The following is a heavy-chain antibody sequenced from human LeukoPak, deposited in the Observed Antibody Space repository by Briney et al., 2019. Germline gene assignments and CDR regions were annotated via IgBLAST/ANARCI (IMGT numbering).Heavy chain of an antibody. V-gene: IGHV3-23*01. CDR1: GFTFSIYA. D-gene: IGHD2-2*01. CDR2: ISGSGVST. CDR3: AKRSSSSKPCYGRDV. J-gene: IGHJ6*02. Sequence: PGGSLTLSCAASGFTFSIYAMNWVRQAPGKGLEWVSGISGSGVSTYYADSVKGRFTISRDNSKNMLYLQMNSLRAEDTAVYYCAKRSSSSKPCYGRDVWGQGTTVTVSS.